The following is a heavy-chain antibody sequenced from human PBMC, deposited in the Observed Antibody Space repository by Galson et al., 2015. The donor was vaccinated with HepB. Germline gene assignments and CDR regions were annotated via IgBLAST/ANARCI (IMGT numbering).Heavy chain of an antibody. CDR1: GGTFSSYT. D-gene: IGHD1-26*01. CDR2: IIPILGIA. V-gene: IGHV1-69*02. Sequence: CKASGGTFSSYTLSWVRQAPGQGLEWMGRIIPILGIANYAQKFQGRVTITADKSTSTAYMELSSLKSEDTAVYYCASGPIVGAPPPGYWGQGTLVTVSS. J-gene: IGHJ4*02. CDR3: ASGPIVGAPPPGY.